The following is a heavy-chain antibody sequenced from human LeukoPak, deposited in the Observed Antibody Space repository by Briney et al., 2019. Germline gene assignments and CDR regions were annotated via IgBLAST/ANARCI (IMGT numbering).Heavy chain of an antibody. CDR1: GFTFTSRSA. J-gene: IGHJ5*02. Sequence: TSVKVSCKASGFTFTSRSAVQWVRQARGQRLEWIGWIVVDSDNANYAENFQERVTITRDMSASTSYMELSSLRSEDTAVYFCAAPYTSSWFDLWGQGTLVTVSS. CDR2: IVVDSDNA. D-gene: IGHD6-13*01. CDR3: AAPYTSSWFDL. V-gene: IGHV1-58*01.